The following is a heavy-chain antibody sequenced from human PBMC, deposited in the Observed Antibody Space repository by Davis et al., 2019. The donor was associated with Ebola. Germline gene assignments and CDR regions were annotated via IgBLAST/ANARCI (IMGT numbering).Heavy chain of an antibody. CDR1: GYTFTSYG. J-gene: IGHJ6*02. CDR3: ARGRCSSTSCYISYYYYGMDV. D-gene: IGHD2-2*02. Sequence: ASVKVSCKASGYTFTSYGISWVRQAPGQGLEWMGWISAYNGNTDYAQKFQGWVTMTRDTSISTAYMELSRLRSDDTAVYYCARGRCSSTSCYISYYYYGMDVWGQGTTVTVSS. V-gene: IGHV1-18*01. CDR2: ISAYNGNT.